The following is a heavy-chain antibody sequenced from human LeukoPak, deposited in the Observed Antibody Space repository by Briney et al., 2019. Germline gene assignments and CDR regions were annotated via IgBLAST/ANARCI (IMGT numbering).Heavy chain of an antibody. D-gene: IGHD2-8*01. CDR1: GDSISSSY. CDR3: ARDSVYATNYFDP. J-gene: IGHJ5*02. CDR2: ISYTGNT. V-gene: IGHV4-59*01. Sequence: SETLSLTCTVSGDSISSSYWNWIRHPPGKGLEGIGYISYTGNTNYNPSLKSRVTMSVDMSKNLFSLKLRSVTAADTAVYYCARDSVYATNYFDPWGQGALVTVSS.